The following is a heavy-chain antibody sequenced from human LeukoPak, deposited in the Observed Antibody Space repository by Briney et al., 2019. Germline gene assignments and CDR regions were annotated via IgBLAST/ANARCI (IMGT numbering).Heavy chain of an antibody. D-gene: IGHD2/OR15-2a*01. V-gene: IGHV3-9*01. CDR3: ASLQPSNSGYGTDV. Sequence: PGGSLRLSCAASGFTFDDYAMHWVRQAPGKGLEWVSGISWNSGSIGYADSVKGRFTIFRDNAKNSLYLQMNSLRAEDTALYYCASLQPSNSGYGTDVWGKGTTVTVSS. J-gene: IGHJ6*04. CDR1: GFTFDDYA. CDR2: ISWNSGSI.